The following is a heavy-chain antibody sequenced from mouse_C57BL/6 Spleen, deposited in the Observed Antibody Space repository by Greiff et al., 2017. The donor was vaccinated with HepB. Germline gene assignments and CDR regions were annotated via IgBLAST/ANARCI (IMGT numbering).Heavy chain of an antibody. D-gene: IGHD1-1*01. CDR3: ALTTVTPYAMDY. Sequence: QVQLQQSGAELARPVASVKLSCKASGYTFTSYGISWVKQRTGQGLEWIGEIYPRSGNTYYNEKFKGKATLTADKSSSTAYMELRSLTSEDSAVYFCALTTVTPYAMDYWGQGTSVTVSS. CDR2: IYPRSGNT. J-gene: IGHJ4*01. CDR1: GYTFTSYG. V-gene: IGHV1-81*01.